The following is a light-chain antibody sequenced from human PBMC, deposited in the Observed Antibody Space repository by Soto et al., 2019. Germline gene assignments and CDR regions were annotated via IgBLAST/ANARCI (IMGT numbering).Light chain of an antibody. CDR1: QSVASNS. CDR2: GAS. V-gene: IGKV3D-7*01. CDR3: QQDYKFLRT. Sequence: EIVMTQSPATLSLSPGERATLSCRASQSVASNSLSWSQQKPGQAPRRLIHGASTRTTGIPSRFSDSESGTDFTLTINSLQPEDFAVHNCQQDYKFLRTFGQGTRVEIK. J-gene: IGKJ1*01.